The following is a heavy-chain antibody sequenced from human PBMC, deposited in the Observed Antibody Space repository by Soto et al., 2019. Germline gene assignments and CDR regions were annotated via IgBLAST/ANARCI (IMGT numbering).Heavy chain of an antibody. V-gene: IGHV1-2*02. J-gene: IGHJ5*01. D-gene: IGHD5-12*01. CDR3: ARGNRGFDS. CDR2: INPEPGGT. CDR1: GYMISDHY. Sequence: GASVKVSCKASGYMISDHYIHWVRQAPGQGLEWMGWINPEPGGTDYAETFQGRVSMTSDTSINTAYMELGSLMSDDTAVYYCARGNRGFDSWGQGTPVTVSS.